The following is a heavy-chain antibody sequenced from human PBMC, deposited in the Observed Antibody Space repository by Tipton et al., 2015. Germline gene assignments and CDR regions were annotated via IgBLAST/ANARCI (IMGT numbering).Heavy chain of an antibody. CDR3: ARARGRHGGLFDS. CDR1: GGSMSRSSYY. J-gene: IGHJ4*02. V-gene: IGHV4-39*01. CDR2: IYDSGST. Sequence: TLSLTCTVFGGSMSRSSYYWGWIRQPPGKGLEWIGSIYDSGSTYYNPSLKSRVTISVDTSENQFSLKLSSVTAADTAVYYCARARGRHGGLFDSWGQGILVTVSS. D-gene: IGHD4-23*01.